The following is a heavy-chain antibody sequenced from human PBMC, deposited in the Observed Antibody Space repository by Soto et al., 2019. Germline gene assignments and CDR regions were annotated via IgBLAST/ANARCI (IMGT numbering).Heavy chain of an antibody. Sequence: QVQLVESGGGVVQPGGSLRLSCTASGFTFTTFGIHWVRQAPGKGREWVALISYDGHNKYYSDSVKGRFTISRDNYKNTLSLQMNSLRAEDTAVYYCAKDLQAYGDYNYYYYGMDVWGQGTTVSVSS. J-gene: IGHJ6*02. CDR3: AKDLQAYGDYNYYYYGMDV. CDR2: ISYDGHNK. CDR1: GFTFTTFG. V-gene: IGHV3-30*18. D-gene: IGHD4-17*01.